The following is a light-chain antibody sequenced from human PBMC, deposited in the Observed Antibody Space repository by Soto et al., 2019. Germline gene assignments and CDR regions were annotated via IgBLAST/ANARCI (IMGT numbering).Light chain of an antibody. CDR1: SSDFGTYNG. CDR2: DVS. Sequence: QSALTQPPSVSGSPGQSVTISCTGPSSDFGTYNGISWYQQPPGTAPKLMIYDVSNRPSGVPDRFSGSKSGNTASLTISGLQAEDEGDYYCSSYTISNTCVFGTGTRSP. CDR3: SSYTISNTCV. J-gene: IGLJ1*01. V-gene: IGLV2-18*02.